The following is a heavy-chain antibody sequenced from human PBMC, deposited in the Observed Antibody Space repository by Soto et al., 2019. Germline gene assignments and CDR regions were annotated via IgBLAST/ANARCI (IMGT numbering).Heavy chain of an antibody. J-gene: IGHJ6*02. D-gene: IGHD6-6*01. V-gene: IGHV4-34*01. CDR2: INHSGST. CDR1: GGAFSGYY. CDR3: ARGFAARQDYYYYGMDV. Sequence: SETLSLTCAVFGGAFSGYYWGWIPQPPGKGLEWIGEINHSGSTNYNPSLKSRVTISVDTFKNQFSLKLSSVTAADTAVYYCARGFAARQDYYYYGMDVWGQGTTVTVSS.